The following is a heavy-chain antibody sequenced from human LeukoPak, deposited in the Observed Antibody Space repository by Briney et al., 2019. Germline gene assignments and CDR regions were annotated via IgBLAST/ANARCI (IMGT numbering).Heavy chain of an antibody. V-gene: IGHV4-59*01. CDR2: LFNSGST. Sequence: SETLSLTCTVSGGSISSYYWSWIRQPPGKGLEWIGYLFNSGSTNYNPSLTSRVTISVDTSKNQFSLKLSSVTAADTAVYYRARGRGYYYDSSAYGAFDVWGQGTVVTVSS. CDR3: ARGRGYYYDSSAYGAFDV. J-gene: IGHJ3*01. D-gene: IGHD3-22*01. CDR1: GGSISSYY.